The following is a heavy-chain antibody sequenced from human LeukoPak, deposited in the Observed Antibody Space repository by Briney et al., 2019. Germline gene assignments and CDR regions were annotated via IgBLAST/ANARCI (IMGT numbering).Heavy chain of an antibody. CDR2: IYPGDSDT. J-gene: IGHJ5*02. V-gene: IGHV5-51*01. CDR1: GYSFTSYW. CDR3: ARSLAYCGGDCYFNWFDP. Sequence: GESLKISCKGSGYSFTSYWIGWVRQMPGKGLEWMGIIYPGDSDTRYSPSFQGQVTISADKSISTAYLQWSSLKVSDTAMYYCARSLAYCGGDCYFNWFDPWGQGTLVTVSS. D-gene: IGHD2-21*02.